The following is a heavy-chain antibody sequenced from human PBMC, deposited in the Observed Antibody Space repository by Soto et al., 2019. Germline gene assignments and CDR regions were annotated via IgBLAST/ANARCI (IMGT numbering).Heavy chain of an antibody. Sequence: QVQLQESGPGLVKPSQTLSLTCTVSGGSISSGGYYWSWIRQHPGKGLEWIGYIYYSGSTYYNPSHKSRVTISVDTSKNQFSLKLSSVTAADTAVYYCAGRGTMIVGYKGWALKEDYYYGMDVWGQGTTVTVSS. D-gene: IGHD3-22*01. CDR3: AGRGTMIVGYKGWALKEDYYYGMDV. V-gene: IGHV4-31*03. J-gene: IGHJ6*02. CDR2: IYYSGST. CDR1: GGSISSGGYY.